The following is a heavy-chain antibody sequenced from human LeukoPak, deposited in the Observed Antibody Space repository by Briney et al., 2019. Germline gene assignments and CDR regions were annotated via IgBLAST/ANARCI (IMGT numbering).Heavy chain of an antibody. CDR2: IFYSGST. V-gene: IGHV4-59*08. Sequence: PSETLSLTCTVSGGSITSYYWSWIRPPPGKGQEWIGHIFYSGSTKYNPSLKSRVTISVDTSKNQFSLKLSSVTAADTAVYYCARRSSSLFYFDYWGQGTLVTVSS. J-gene: IGHJ4*02. CDR1: GGSITSYY. CDR3: ARRSSSLFYFDY. D-gene: IGHD6-19*01.